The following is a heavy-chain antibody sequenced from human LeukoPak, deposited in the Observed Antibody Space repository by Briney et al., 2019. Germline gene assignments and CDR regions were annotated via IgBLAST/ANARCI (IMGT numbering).Heavy chain of an antibody. V-gene: IGHV3-64*04. Sequence: GGSLRLSCSASGFTFSSYAMHWVRQAPGKGLEYVSAISSNGGSTYYADSVRGRVTISRDNSKNTLYLQMNSLRAEDTAVYYCARGTSRRGSSMDVWGQGTTVTVSS. CDR2: ISSNGGST. CDR1: GFTFSSYA. CDR3: ARGTSRRGSSMDV. J-gene: IGHJ6*02. D-gene: IGHD3-10*01.